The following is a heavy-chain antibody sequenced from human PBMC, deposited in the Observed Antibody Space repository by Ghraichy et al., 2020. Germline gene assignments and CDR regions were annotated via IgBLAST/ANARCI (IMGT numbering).Heavy chain of an antibody. CDR2: IYYSGST. D-gene: IGHD1-26*01. V-gene: IGHV4-39*01. CDR1: GGSISSSSYY. J-gene: IGHJ5*02. Sequence: ETLSLTCTVSGGSISSSSYYWGWIRQPPGKGLEWIGSIYYSGSTYYNPSLKSRVTISVDTSKNQFSLKLSSVTAADTAVYYCARPRGIVGAWWFDPWGQGTLVTVSS. CDR3: ARPRGIVGAWWFDP.